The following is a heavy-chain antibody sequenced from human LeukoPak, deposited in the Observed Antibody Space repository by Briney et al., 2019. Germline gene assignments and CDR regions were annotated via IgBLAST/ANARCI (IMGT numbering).Heavy chain of an antibody. V-gene: IGHV4-39*07. Sequence: PSETLSLTCTVSGGSISSSTYYWGWIRQPPGKGLEWIGNIYYSGNTYYNPSLKSRVAISVDTSKNQFSLKLSSVTAADTAVYYCAREPQDSSGVFDYWGQGTLVTVSS. CDR3: AREPQDSSGVFDY. CDR2: IYYSGNT. D-gene: IGHD6-19*01. J-gene: IGHJ4*02. CDR1: GGSISSSTYY.